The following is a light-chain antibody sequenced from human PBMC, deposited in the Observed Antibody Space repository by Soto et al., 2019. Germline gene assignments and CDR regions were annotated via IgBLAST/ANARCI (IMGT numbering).Light chain of an antibody. CDR2: DAS. V-gene: IGKV3-11*01. J-gene: IGKJ3*01. CDR1: QSVGSY. Sequence: ELVLTQSPATLSLSPGERGTLSCRASQSVGSYLAWYQQIPGKTPRLLIYDASNMATDIPARFSGSGSGTDFTLTISSLEPEDFAVYYCQQRYNWPLTFCPGTKVDIK. CDR3: QQRYNWPLT.